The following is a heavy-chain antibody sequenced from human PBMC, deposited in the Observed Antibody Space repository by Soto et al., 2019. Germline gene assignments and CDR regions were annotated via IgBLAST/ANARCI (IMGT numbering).Heavy chain of an antibody. CDR3: ARGTPLGYCSSTSCYSYYYYGMDV. J-gene: IGHJ6*02. CDR2: INPNSGGT. D-gene: IGHD2-2*01. Sequence: ASVKVSCKASGYTFTGYYMHWVRQAPGQGLEWMGWINPNSGGTNYAQKFQGWVTMTRDTSISTAYMELSRLRSDDTAVYYCARGTPLGYCSSTSCYSYYYYGMDVWGQGTTVTVSS. V-gene: IGHV1-2*04. CDR1: GYTFTGYY.